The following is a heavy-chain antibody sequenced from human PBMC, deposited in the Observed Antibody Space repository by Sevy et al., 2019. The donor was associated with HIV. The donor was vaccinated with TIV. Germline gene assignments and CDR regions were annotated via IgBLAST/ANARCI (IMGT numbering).Heavy chain of an antibody. J-gene: IGHJ5*02. CDR3: AREAYYYDCREADLFDP. Sequence: GGSLRLSCKTSGFTFSTYAMHWVRQAPGKGLEWVASISRTPATTYYADSVRDRFTISRDNAKNSLYLEMNSLRDEDTAVYYCAREAYYYDCREADLFDPWGQGTLVTVSS. D-gene: IGHD3-22*01. CDR1: GFTFSTYA. CDR2: ISRTPATT. V-gene: IGHV3-48*02.